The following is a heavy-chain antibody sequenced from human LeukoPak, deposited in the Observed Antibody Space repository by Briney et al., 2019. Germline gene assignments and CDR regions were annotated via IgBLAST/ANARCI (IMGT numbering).Heavy chain of an antibody. CDR2: ISYDGSNK. V-gene: IGHV3-30*18. J-gene: IGHJ4*02. CDR1: GFTFSSYG. Sequence: GGSLRLSCAASGFTFSSYGMHWVRQAPGKGLEWVAVISYDGSNKYYADSVKGRFTISRDNSKNTLYLQMNSLRAEDTAVYYCAKENSYSYGYGVLIYWGQGTLVTVSS. D-gene: IGHD5-18*01. CDR3: AKENSYSYGYGVLIY.